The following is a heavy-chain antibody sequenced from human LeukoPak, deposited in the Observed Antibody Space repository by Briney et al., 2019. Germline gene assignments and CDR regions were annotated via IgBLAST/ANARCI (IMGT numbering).Heavy chain of an antibody. Sequence: ASVKDSCKACGYTFTSNGLGWERPAPGQGLEWMGWINTSTGNPTYAQGFTGRFVLSLDTTDNTPYLQISSLQAEDTAVYYCASFFCTSALCYYLDYWGQGTLVTVSS. CDR3: ASFFCTSALCYYLDY. D-gene: IGHD2-8*01. CDR1: GYTFTSNG. CDR2: INTSTGNP. V-gene: IGHV7-4-1*02. J-gene: IGHJ4*02.